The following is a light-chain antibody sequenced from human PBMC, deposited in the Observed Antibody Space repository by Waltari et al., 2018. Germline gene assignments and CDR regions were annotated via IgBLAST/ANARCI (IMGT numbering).Light chain of an antibody. Sequence: DIQMTQSPSSLSASVGDRVTITCRASQNINYYLNWYQQKPGKVPDLLIYAASSLQSGVPTRFTGSGSGTYFTLTISSLQPEDYATYYCQQSYSTPRTFGQGTKVEIK. CDR2: AAS. CDR3: QQSYSTPRT. V-gene: IGKV1-39*01. CDR1: QNINYY. J-gene: IGKJ1*01.